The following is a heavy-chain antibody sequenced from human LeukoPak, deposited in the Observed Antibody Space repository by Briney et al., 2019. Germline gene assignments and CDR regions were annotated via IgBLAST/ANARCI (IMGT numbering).Heavy chain of an antibody. D-gene: IGHD3-22*01. Sequence: ASETLSLTCTVSGGSISSYYWSWIRQPPGKGLEWIGYIYYSGSTNYNPSLKSRVTISVDTSKKQFSLKLSSVTAADTAVYYCARERGDSSGSFDYWGQGTLVTVSS. CDR2: IYYSGST. V-gene: IGHV4-59*01. CDR3: ARERGDSSGSFDY. CDR1: GGSISSYY. J-gene: IGHJ4*02.